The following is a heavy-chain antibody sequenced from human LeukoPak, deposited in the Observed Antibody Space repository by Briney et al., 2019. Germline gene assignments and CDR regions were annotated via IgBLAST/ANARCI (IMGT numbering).Heavy chain of an antibody. V-gene: IGHV4-59*08. J-gene: IGHJ3*02. Sequence: SETLSLTCTVSGGSISSYHWSWTRQPPGKGLEWIGCIYNSGNTYYNTSLKSRVTISADTSNNQCSLRLSSVTAADTSVYYCARHTSGTTSDICGQGTMVTVSS. CDR3: ARHTSGTTSDI. D-gene: IGHD1-1*01. CDR2: IYNSGNT. CDR1: GGSISSYH.